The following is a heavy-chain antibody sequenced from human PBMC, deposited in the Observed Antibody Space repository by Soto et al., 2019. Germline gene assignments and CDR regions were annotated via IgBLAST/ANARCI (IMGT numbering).Heavy chain of an antibody. CDR2: ITFSGNTV. CDR3: ARVSWREKYGMDV. J-gene: IGHJ6*02. Sequence: WGCLRIARAACRVTVSDSYMSWIRKAPGKGLEWISYITFSGNTVYYADSLKGRFTISRDNAKNSLYLQMNRLRAEDTAVYYCARVSWREKYGMDVWGQGTTVTVS. CDR1: RVTVSDSY. V-gene: IGHV3-11*01.